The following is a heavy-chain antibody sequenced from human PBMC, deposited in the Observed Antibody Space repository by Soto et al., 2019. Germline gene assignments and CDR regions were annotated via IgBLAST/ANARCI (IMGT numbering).Heavy chain of an antibody. CDR2: IYSGGST. D-gene: IGHD6-13*01. CDR3: ARRGPGTYFDY. Sequence: PGGSLRLSCAASGVTVSSNYMSWVRQAPGKGLEWVSVIYSGGSTYYADSVKGRFTISRDNSKNTLYLQMNSLRAEDTAVYYCARRGPGTYFDYWGQGTLVTVSS. V-gene: IGHV3-53*01. J-gene: IGHJ4*02. CDR1: GVTVSSNY.